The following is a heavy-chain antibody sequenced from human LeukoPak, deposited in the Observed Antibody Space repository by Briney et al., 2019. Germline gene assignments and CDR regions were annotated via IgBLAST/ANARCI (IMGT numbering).Heavy chain of an antibody. CDR1: GGSFSGYY. CDR2: INHSGST. V-gene: IGHV4-34*01. J-gene: IGHJ4*02. Sequence: PSETLSLTCAVYGGSFSGYYWIWIRQPPGKGLEWIGEINHSGSTNYNPSLKSRVTISVDTSKNQFSLKLSSVTAADTAVYYCARGRYDYIWGSYREPLFDYWGQGTLVTVSS. CDR3: ARGRYDYIWGSYREPLFDY. D-gene: IGHD3-16*02.